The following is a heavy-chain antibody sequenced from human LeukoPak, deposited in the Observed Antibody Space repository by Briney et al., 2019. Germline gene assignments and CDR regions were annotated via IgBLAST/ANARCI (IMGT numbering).Heavy chain of an antibody. J-gene: IGHJ4*02. CDR2: INPNSGNT. CDR1: GYTFTGYY. D-gene: IGHD3-9*01. Sequence: ASVKVSCKASGYTFTGYYMNWVRQAPGQGLEWMGWINPNSGNTGYAQKFQGRVTMTGNTSISTAYMELSSLRSVDTAVYYCARRPSKYYDILTGYYRSEFDYWGQGTLVTVSS. V-gene: IGHV1-8*02. CDR3: ARRPSKYYDILTGYYRSEFDY.